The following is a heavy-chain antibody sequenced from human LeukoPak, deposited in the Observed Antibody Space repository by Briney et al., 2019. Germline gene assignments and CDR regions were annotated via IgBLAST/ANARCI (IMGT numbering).Heavy chain of an antibody. D-gene: IGHD6-6*01. CDR2: INHSGST. V-gene: IGHV4-34*01. CDR3: ARERGYSSSPRSDYYYYYGMDV. Sequence: SETLSLTCAVYGGSFSGYYWSWIRQPPGKGLEWIGEINHSGSTNYNPSLKSRVTISVDTSKNQFSLKLSSVTAADTAVYYCARERGYSSSPRSDYYYYYGMDVWGQGTTVTVSS. CDR1: GGSFSGYY. J-gene: IGHJ6*02.